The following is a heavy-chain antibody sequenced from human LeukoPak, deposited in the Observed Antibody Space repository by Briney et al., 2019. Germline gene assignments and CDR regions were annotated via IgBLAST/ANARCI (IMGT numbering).Heavy chain of an antibody. CDR3: ARGGSGALDYFDY. CDR2: IIPILGIA. D-gene: IGHD2-15*01. V-gene: IGHV1-69*04. J-gene: IGHJ4*02. CDR1: GGTFSSYA. Sequence: SVKVSCKASGGTFSSYAISWVRQAPGQGLEWMGRIIPILGIANYAQKFQGRVTITADKSTSTAYMELSSLRSEDTAVYYCARGGSGALDYFDYWGQGTLVTVSS.